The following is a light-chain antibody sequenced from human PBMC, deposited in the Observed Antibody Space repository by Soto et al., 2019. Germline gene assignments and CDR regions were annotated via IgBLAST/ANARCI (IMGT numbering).Light chain of an antibody. CDR2: GAS. V-gene: IGKV3-15*01. CDR1: QSVSSN. J-gene: IGKJ1*01. CDR3: QQYNNWPPWT. Sequence: EIVMTQSPATLSVSPGERATLSCRASQSVSSNLAWYQQKPGQAPRLLIYGASTRATGIPARFSGGGAGTTVALPISSLQAADVAVYYCQQYNNWPPWTFGEGTKVEIK.